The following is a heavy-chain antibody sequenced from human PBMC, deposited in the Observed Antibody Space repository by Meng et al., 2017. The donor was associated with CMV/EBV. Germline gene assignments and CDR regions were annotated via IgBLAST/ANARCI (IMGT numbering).Heavy chain of an antibody. Sequence: AAAGFIFSNDAMSWVRQAPGKGLEWVSSTTGSGDSTYYADSVKGRFTISRDNSKNTLYLQMNSLRAEDTAIYYCTKGRGLLASASNYWGQGTLVTVSS. CDR1: GFIFSNDA. J-gene: IGHJ4*02. D-gene: IGHD1-26*01. CDR3: TKGRGLLASASNY. CDR2: TTGSGDST. V-gene: IGHV3-23*01.